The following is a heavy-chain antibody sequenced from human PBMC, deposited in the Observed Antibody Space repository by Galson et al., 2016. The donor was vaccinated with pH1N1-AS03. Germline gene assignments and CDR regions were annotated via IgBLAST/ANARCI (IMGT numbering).Heavy chain of an antibody. CDR2: INTDGSST. CDR3: ATRGV. V-gene: IGHV3-74*01. D-gene: IGHD3-10*01. Sequence: SLRLSCAASGFTFSDYHMHWVRQAPGKGLVWVSRINTDGSSTTYADSVKGRFTISRDNAKNTLYLQMNSLRAEDTALYYCATRGVWGQGTLVTVSS. CDR1: GFTFSDYH. J-gene: IGHJ4*02.